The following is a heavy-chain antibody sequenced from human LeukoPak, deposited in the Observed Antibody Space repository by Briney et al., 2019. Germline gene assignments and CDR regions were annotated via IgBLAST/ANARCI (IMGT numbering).Heavy chain of an antibody. J-gene: IGHJ3*02. CDR2: IYYTGGT. Sequence: SETLSLTCTVSGDSITSGSYYWAWIRQHPGKGLEWIGYIYYTGGTHYNPSLKSLLTISVDTSENHFSLKLSSVTAADTAIYFCARAPGAFDIWGQGTMVTVSS. CDR1: GDSITSGSYY. V-gene: IGHV4-31*01. CDR3: ARAPGAFDI.